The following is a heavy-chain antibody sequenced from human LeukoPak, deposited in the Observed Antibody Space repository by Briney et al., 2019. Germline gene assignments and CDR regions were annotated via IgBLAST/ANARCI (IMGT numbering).Heavy chain of an antibody. J-gene: IGHJ1*01. V-gene: IGHV4-31*03. D-gene: IGHD3-10*01. CDR3: ASLYGSRYFQH. Sequence: PSQTLSPTCTVSSGSISSGGYYWSWVRQHPGKGLEWIAYIYYRGNTYYNPSLQSRVTISVDTSKNQFSLKLGSVTAADTAVYYCASLYGSRYFQHWGQGTLVTVSS. CDR2: IYYRGNT. CDR1: SGSISSGGYY.